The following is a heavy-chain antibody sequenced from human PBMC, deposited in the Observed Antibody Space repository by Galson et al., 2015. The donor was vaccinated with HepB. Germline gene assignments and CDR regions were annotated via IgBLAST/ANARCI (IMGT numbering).Heavy chain of an antibody. CDR2: ISYDGSNK. Sequence: SLRLSCAAPGFTFSSYGMHWVRQAPGKGLEWVAVISYDGSNKYYADSVKGRFTISRDNSKNTLYLQMNSLRAEDTAVYYCAKEAEGRSRPEYFQHWGQGTLVTVSS. CDR3: AKEAEGRSRPEYFQH. J-gene: IGHJ1*01. CDR1: GFTFSSYG. V-gene: IGHV3-30*18. D-gene: IGHD2-15*01.